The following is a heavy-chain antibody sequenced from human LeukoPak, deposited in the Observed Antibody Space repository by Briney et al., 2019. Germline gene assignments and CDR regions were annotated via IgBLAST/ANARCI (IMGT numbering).Heavy chain of an antibody. CDR1: GGTFSSYA. J-gene: IGHJ6*02. V-gene: IGHV1-69*13. CDR3: ARDISGLEVTPYYYGMDV. CDR2: IIPIFGTA. Sequence: SVKVSCKASGGTFSSYAISWVRQAPGQGLEWMGGIIPIFGTASYAQKFQGRVTITADESTSTAYMELSSLRSEDTAVYYCARDISGLEVTPYYYGMDVWGQGTTVTVSS. D-gene: IGHD3-22*01.